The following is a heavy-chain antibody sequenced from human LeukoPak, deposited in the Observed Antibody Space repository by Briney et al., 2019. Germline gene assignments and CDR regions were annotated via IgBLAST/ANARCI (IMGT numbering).Heavy chain of an antibody. CDR1: GFTFSSYG. D-gene: IGHD5-18*01. V-gene: IGHV3-30*18. CDR2: ISYDGSNK. CDR3: AKNSRYSYGYLFRYYYYGMDV. Sequence: GGSLRLSCAASGFTFSSYGMHWVRQAPGKGLEWVAVISYDGSNKYYADSVKGRFTISRDNSKNTLYLQMNSLRAEDTAAYYCAKNSRYSYGYLFRYYYYGMDVWGQGTTVTVSS. J-gene: IGHJ6*02.